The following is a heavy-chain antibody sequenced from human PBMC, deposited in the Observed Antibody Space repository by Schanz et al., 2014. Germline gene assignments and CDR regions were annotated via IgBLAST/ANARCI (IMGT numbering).Heavy chain of an antibody. V-gene: IGHV4-59*01. Sequence: QVQLQESGPGLVKPSESLSLTCTVSGGSISSYYWSWIRQPPGKGLEWIGYIYYTASTNYNPSLRSRVTISADTSKNQFSLKLTSVTAADSAVYVCTRGNALDVWGQGTTVTVSS. D-gene: IGHD1-1*01. CDR1: GGSISSYY. CDR3: TRGNALDV. CDR2: IYYTAST. J-gene: IGHJ6*02.